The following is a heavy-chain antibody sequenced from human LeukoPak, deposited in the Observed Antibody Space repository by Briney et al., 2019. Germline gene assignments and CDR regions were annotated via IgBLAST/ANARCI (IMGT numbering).Heavy chain of an antibody. D-gene: IGHD2-15*01. CDR3: ARDDVVDTTHPLYYFDY. CDR1: GYTFTGYY. V-gene: IGHV1-2*02. CDR2: INPNSGGT. J-gene: IGHJ4*02. Sequence: ASVKVSCKASGYTFTGYYMHWVRQAPGQGLEWMGWINPNSGGTNYAQKFQGRVTMTRDTSIGTAYMELSRLRSDDTAVYYCARDDVVDTTHPLYYFDYWGQGTLVTVSS.